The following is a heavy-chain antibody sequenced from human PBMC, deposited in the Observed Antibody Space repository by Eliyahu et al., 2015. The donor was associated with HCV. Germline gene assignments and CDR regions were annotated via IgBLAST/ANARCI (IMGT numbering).Heavy chain of an antibody. D-gene: IGHD4-17*01. Sequence: EVQLVESGGGLVKPGGSLXLSCAAXGITFTNAWMXWVRQAPGKGLEWVGRIKSETDGGTTDYAAPVTGRFTISRDDSKNTLYLQMNSLKTEDTAVYYCTTLGPYGDYIHWGQGTLVTVSS. V-gene: IGHV3-15*01. CDR1: GITFTNAW. J-gene: IGHJ4*02. CDR3: TTLGPYGDYIH. CDR2: IKSETDGGTT.